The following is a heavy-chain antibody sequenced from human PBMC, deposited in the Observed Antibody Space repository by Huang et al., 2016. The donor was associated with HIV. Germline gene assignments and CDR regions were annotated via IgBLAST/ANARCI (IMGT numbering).Heavy chain of an antibody. J-gene: IGHJ4*02. CDR3: ARDHHDFWRGYRRMYFFDH. Sequence: QVQLQESGPGLVKPSETLSLTCTVSGGSISTHYWSWIRQPPGKGLEWIGSLDYSGSTNCSPSRKSLVTILLDTSKNQFSLRVNAVTAADTAMYYCARDHHDFWRGYRRMYFFDHWGQGTLVTVSS. CDR2: LDYSGST. V-gene: IGHV4-59*11. CDR1: GGSISTHY. D-gene: IGHD3-3*01.